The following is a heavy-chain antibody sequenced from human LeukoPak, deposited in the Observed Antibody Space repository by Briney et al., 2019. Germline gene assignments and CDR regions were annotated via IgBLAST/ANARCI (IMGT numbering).Heavy chain of an antibody. CDR3: ARETAVAGTYYSDY. D-gene: IGHD6-19*01. CDR2: TSYDGTKE. J-gene: IGHJ4*02. V-gene: IGHV3-30-3*01. Sequence: PGGSLRLSCAASGFTFSSYAMHWVRQAPGKGLEWVAVTSYDGTKEYYADSVKGRFTISRDNSMNMLYLQMNSLRAEDTAVYYCARETAVAGTYYSDYWGQGTLVTVSS. CDR1: GFTFSSYA.